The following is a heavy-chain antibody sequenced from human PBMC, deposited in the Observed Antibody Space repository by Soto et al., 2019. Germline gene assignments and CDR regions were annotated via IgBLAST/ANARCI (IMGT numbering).Heavy chain of an antibody. Sequence: VQLVESGGGVVQPGWSLRLSCAASGFTFSDYAMHWVRQAPGKGLEWVAVVSHDGRNTHYADSVKGRFTISRDSYKNTVSLEMTSLRAEDTAVYYCAKGGRQWLVTSDFNYWGQGALVTVSS. V-gene: IGHV3-30*18. CDR2: VSHDGRNT. CDR1: GFTFSDYA. J-gene: IGHJ4*02. CDR3: AKGGRQWLVTSDFNY. D-gene: IGHD6-19*01.